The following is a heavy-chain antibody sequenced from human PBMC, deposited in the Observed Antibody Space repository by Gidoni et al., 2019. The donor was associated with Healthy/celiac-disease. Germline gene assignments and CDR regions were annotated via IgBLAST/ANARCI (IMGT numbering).Heavy chain of an antibody. J-gene: IGHJ4*02. Sequence: QVQLQESGPGLVKPSQTLSLTCTVPGGSINSNTYYWSWIRQHPGMGLDWIGYIYYSGSTYYNPYLKSRVTISVDTSKNQFSLKLSSVTAADTAVYYCATLTGTKYYFDYWGQGTLVTVSS. CDR2: IYYSGST. D-gene: IGHD3-10*01. CDR3: ATLTGTKYYFDY. V-gene: IGHV4-31*03. CDR1: GGSINSNTYY.